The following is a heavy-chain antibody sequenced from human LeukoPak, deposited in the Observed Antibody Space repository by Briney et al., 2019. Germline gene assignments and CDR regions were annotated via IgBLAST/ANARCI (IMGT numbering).Heavy chain of an antibody. V-gene: IGHV3-66*01. CDR3: ARGTQLLWFGELSFDY. CDR1: GFTVSSNY. CDR2: IYSGGST. D-gene: IGHD3-10*01. J-gene: IGHJ4*02. Sequence: GGSLRLSCAASGFTVSSNYMSWVRQAPGKGLEWVSVIYSGGSTYYADSVKGRFTISRDNSKNTLYLQMNSLRAEDTAVYYCARGTQLLWFGELSFDYWGQGTLVTVSS.